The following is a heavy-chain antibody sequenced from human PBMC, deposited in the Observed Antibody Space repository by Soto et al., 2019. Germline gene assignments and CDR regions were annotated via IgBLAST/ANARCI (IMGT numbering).Heavy chain of an antibody. CDR3: ARAGFRIQLWSSYFDY. J-gene: IGHJ4*02. CDR1: GGTFSSYA. Sequence: QVQLVQSGAEVKKPGSSVKVSCKASGGTFSSYAISWVRQAPGQGLEWMRGIIPIFGTANYAQKFQGRVTITGDESTSTAYMGLSSLRSEDTAVYYCARAGFRIQLWSSYFDYWGQGTLVTVSS. D-gene: IGHD5-18*01. CDR2: IIPIFGTA. V-gene: IGHV1-69*01.